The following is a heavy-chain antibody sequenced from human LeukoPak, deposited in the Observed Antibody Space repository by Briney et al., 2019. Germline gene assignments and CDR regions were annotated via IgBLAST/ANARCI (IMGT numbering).Heavy chain of an antibody. V-gene: IGHV1-2*06. CDR3: AREGIGGGLLKGYCSGGSCYGY. Sequence: ASVTVSCKASGYSFTSYAISWVRQAPGQGLEWMGRIIPNSVATNYAQTFQGRVTMTRDTSISTAHMELSRLRSDDTAVYYCAREGIGGGLLKGYCSGGSCYGYWGQGTLVTVSS. D-gene: IGHD2-15*01. CDR1: GYSFTSYA. J-gene: IGHJ4*02. CDR2: IIPNSVAT.